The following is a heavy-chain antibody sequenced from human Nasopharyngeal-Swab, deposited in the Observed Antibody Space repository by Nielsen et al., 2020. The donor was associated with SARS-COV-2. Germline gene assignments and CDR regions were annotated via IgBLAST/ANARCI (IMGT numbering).Heavy chain of an antibody. Sequence: GGSLRLSCAASGFTISSYSMNWVRQAPGKGLEWVSSISSSSSYIYYADSVKGRFTISRDNAKNSLYLQMNSLRDEDTAVYYCARDREELRYFDWLPSNWFDPWGQGTLVTVSA. J-gene: IGHJ5*02. V-gene: IGHV3-21*01. CDR2: ISSSSSYI. CDR3: ARDREELRYFDWLPSNWFDP. CDR1: GFTISSYS. D-gene: IGHD3-9*01.